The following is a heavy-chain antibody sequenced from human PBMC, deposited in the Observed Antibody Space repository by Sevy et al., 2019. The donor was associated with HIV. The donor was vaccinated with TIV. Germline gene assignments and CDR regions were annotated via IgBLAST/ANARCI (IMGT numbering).Heavy chain of an antibody. J-gene: IGHJ4*02. CDR1: GFTFSNYA. CDR3: AREGCSKPHDY. D-gene: IGHD2-2*01. CDR2: FSFGCGKI. V-gene: IGHV3-23*01. Sequence: GGSLRLSCAASGFTFSNYAMSWVRQAPGKGLEWVSTFSFGCGKINYADSVKGRFTISRENSKNTLYLQMNSLRAEETALYYCAREGCSKPHDYWGQGTLVTVSS.